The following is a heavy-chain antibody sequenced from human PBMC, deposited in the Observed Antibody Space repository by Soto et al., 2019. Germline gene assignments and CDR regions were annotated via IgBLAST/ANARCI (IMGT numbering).Heavy chain of an antibody. D-gene: IGHD1-7*01. J-gene: IGHJ6*03. CDR1: GFTFDDYA. CDR3: AKVYASGITGTTAYMDV. Sequence: GGSLRLSCAASGFTFDDYAMHWVRQAPGKGLEWVSGISWNSGSIGYADSVKGRFTISRDNAKNSLYLQMNSLRAEDTALYYCAKVYASGITGTTAYMDVWGKGTTVTVSS. CDR2: ISWNSGSI. V-gene: IGHV3-9*01.